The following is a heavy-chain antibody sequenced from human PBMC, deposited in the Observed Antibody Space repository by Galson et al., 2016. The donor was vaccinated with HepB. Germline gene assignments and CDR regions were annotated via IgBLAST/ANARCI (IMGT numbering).Heavy chain of an antibody. Sequence: SLRLSCAASGFTFSTYAMHWVRQAPGKGLEWVAVIWSDGSNQYYADSVKDRFTISRDNSRNTLYLQMNSLRAEDTAIYYCASGHDSSGYYFDYWGQGSLVTVSS. CDR3: ASGHDSSGYYFDY. CDR1: GFTFSTYA. V-gene: IGHV3-33*01. D-gene: IGHD3-22*01. CDR2: IWSDGSNQ. J-gene: IGHJ4*02.